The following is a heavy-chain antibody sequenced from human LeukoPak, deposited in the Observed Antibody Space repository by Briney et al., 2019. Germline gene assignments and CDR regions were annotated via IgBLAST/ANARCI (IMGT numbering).Heavy chain of an antibody. CDR2: IHHSGST. D-gene: IGHD3-3*01. CDR1: GGSISSGGYS. CDR3: ARGDFWSGYHYGMDV. J-gene: IGHJ6*02. V-gene: IGHV4-30-2*01. Sequence: SETLSLTCAVSGGSISSGGYSWSWIRQPPGKGLEWIGYIHHSGSTYYNPSLKSRVTISVDRSKNQFSLKLSSVTAADTAVYYCARGDFWSGYHYGMDVWGQGTTVTVSS.